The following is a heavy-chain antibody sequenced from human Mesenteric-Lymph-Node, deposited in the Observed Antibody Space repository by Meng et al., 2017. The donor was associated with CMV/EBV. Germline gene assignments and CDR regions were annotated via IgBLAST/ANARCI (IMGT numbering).Heavy chain of an antibody. CDR1: GFTFSSYA. CDR2: ISYDGSNK. D-gene: IGHD2-2*01. CDR3: ARGKVPTIYYYYGMDV. V-gene: IGHV3-30*04. J-gene: IGHJ6*02. Sequence: LSLTCAASGFTFSSYAMHWVRQAPGKGLEWVAVISYDGSNKYYADSVKGRFTISRDNSKNTLYLQMNGLRAEDTAVYYCARGKVPTIYYYYGMDVWGQGTTVTVSS.